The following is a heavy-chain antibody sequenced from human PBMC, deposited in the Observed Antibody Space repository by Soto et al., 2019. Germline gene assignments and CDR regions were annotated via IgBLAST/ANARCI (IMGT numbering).Heavy chain of an antibody. CDR3: AKDRMGAGVRGYFDY. CDR2: IIYDGSTK. CDR1: GFTFSSYG. Sequence: QVQLVESGGGVVQPGRSLRLSCAASGFTFSSYGMHWVRQAPGKGLEWVAVIIYDGSTKYYADSVKGRFTISRDNSKXXXXXXXXXXXXXXXAXYXCAKDRMGAGVRGYFDYWGQGTLVTVSS. J-gene: IGHJ4*02. V-gene: IGHV3-30*03. D-gene: IGHD3-10*01.